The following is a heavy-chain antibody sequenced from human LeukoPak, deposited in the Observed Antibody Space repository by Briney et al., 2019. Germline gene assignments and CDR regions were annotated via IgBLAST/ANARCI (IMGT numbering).Heavy chain of an antibody. CDR2: ISYDGSNK. J-gene: IGHJ6*02. Sequence: GGSLRLSCAASGSTFSSYAMHWVRQAPGKGLEWVAVISYDGSNKYYADSVKGRFTISRDNSKNTLYLQMNSLRAEDTAVYYCARGRLASYDFWSGYSSSYYYGMDVWGQGTTVTVSS. V-gene: IGHV3-30*04. D-gene: IGHD3-3*01. CDR1: GSTFSSYA. CDR3: ARGRLASYDFWSGYSSSYYYGMDV.